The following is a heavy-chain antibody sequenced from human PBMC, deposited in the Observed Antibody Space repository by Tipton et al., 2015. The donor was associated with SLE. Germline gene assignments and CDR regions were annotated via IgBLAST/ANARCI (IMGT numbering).Heavy chain of an antibody. CDR1: GTSISGYY. J-gene: IGHJ1*01. D-gene: IGHD7-27*01. Sequence: LSLTCSVSGTSISGYYWNWIRQSPGRGLEWVGYISYSGNTNYNPSLKRRVTISVDTSKTHFSLNLSSVTAADTAVYYCARGGLGSDLRGSIYLGLWGQGALVSVSS. CDR3: ARGGLGSDLRGSIYLGL. CDR2: ISYSGNT. V-gene: IGHV4-59*01.